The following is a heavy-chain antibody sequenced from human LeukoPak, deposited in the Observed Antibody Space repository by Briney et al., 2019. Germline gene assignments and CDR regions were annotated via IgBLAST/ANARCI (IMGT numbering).Heavy chain of an antibody. V-gene: IGHV4-39*01. CDR3: ARRFPAHYFDY. CDR1: GGSISSSNYY. CDR2: IYYSGST. J-gene: IGHJ4*02. D-gene: IGHD6-25*01. Sequence: KPSETLSLTCNVSGGSISSSNYYWGWIRQPPGKGLEWIGSIYYSGSTYYNSSPKSRVTISVDTSKNQFSLKLSSVTAADTAVYYCARRFPAHYFDYWGQGTLVTVSS.